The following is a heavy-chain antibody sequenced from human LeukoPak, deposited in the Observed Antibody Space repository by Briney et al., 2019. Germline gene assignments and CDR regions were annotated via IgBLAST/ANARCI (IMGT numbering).Heavy chain of an antibody. V-gene: IGHV3-74*01. J-gene: IGHJ1*01. Sequence: GGSLRLSCAASGFTFSSYWMHWVRQAPGKGQVWVSRIKSDGSTNYADSVKGRFTISRDNAKNTLSLQMNSLRAEDTGVYYCARAPSEIGGYYPEYLRHSGQGTLVTVSS. CDR1: GFTFSSYW. CDR3: ARAPSEIGGYYPEYLRH. D-gene: IGHD3-22*01. CDR2: IKSDGST.